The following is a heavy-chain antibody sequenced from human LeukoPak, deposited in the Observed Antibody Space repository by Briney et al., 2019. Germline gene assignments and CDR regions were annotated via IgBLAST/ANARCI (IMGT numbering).Heavy chain of an antibody. V-gene: IGHV4-34*01. CDR2: INHSGST. D-gene: IGHD6-13*01. CDR3: ARGIAAAGSVLSGFDY. CDR1: GGSFSGYY. J-gene: IGHJ4*02. Sequence: SETLSLTCAVYGGSFSGYYWSWIRQPPGKGLEWIGEINHSGSTNYNPSLKSRVTISVDTSKNQFSLQLNSVTPEDTAVYYCARGIAAAGSVLSGFDYWGQGTLVTVSS.